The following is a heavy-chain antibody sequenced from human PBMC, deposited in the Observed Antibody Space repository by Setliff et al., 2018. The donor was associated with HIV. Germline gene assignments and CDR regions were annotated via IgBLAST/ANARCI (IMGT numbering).Heavy chain of an antibody. Sequence: KVSCKATEYMILAYKMNWVRQAPGQGLEWIGRISPNNGAAEYAPKFQGRVIMTLDTSISTAYLGIPRLTPDDAAVYYCARPRVFDSFDVWGQGTMVTVSS. CDR3: ARPRVFDSFDV. CDR1: EYMILAYK. V-gene: IGHV1-2*06. J-gene: IGHJ3*01. CDR2: ISPNNGAA.